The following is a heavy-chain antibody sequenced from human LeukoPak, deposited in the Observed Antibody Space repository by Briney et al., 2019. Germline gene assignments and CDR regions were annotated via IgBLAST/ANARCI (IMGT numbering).Heavy chain of an antibody. CDR2: ISSSSSYT. D-gene: IGHD2-15*01. Sequence: PGGSLRLSCAASGFTFRDYYMSWIRQAPGKGLEWVSYISSSSSYTNYADSVKGRFTISRDNAKNSLYLQMNSLRAEDTAVYYCARDGYCSGGSCYSWFDYWGQGTLVTVSS. CDR1: GFTFRDYY. CDR3: ARDGYCSGGSCYSWFDY. V-gene: IGHV3-11*05. J-gene: IGHJ4*02.